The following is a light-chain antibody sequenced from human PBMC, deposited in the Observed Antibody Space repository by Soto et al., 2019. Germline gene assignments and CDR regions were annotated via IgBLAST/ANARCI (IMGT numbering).Light chain of an antibody. CDR3: QSYDSRLSAVV. Sequence: QSVLTQPPSVSGAPGQRVTISCTGSSSNFGAGYDVHWYQQLPETAPKVLIYGNSNRPSGVPDRFSGSKSGTSASLAITGLQAEDEADYYCQSYDSRLSAVVFGGGTKVTVL. CDR2: GNS. CDR1: SSNFGAGYD. J-gene: IGLJ2*01. V-gene: IGLV1-40*01.